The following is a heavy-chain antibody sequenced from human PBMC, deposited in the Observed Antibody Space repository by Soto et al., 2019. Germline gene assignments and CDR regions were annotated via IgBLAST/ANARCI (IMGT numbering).Heavy chain of an antibody. CDR2: IHSDGSST. CDR1: GFSFSNYW. CDR3: ARGSSAWRNGMDV. J-gene: IGHJ6*02. D-gene: IGHD2-2*01. V-gene: IGHV3-74*01. Sequence: GGSLRLSCAASGFSFSNYWMHWVRQGPGKGLVWVSRIHSDGSSTNYADSVKGRFTISRDIAKNTLYLQMNSLRVEDTAVYYCARGSSAWRNGMDVWGQGTTVTVSS.